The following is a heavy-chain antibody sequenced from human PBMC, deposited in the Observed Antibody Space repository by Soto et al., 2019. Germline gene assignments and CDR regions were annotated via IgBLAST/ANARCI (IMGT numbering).Heavy chain of an antibody. J-gene: IGHJ6*02. CDR3: ARASPGYCSGGSCYSHYGMDV. CDR2: IGTAGDT. D-gene: IGHD2-15*01. V-gene: IGHV3-13*01. Sequence: PGGSLRLSCAASGFTFSSSDMHWGRQATGKGLEWVSAIGTAGDTYYPGSVKGRFTISRENAKNSLYLQMNSLRAGDTAVYYCARASPGYCSGGSCYSHYGMDVWGQGTTVTVSS. CDR1: GFTFSSSD.